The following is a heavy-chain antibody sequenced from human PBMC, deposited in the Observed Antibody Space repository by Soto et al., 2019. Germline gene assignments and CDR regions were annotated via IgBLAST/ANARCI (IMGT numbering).Heavy chain of an antibody. CDR3: ARAPTVVTPTLDY. D-gene: IGHD2-15*01. V-gene: IGHV3-21*01. CDR1: GFTFGSYS. CDR2: ISSSSSYI. J-gene: IGHJ4*02. Sequence: GXLRGSGAASGFTFGSYSMNWVRQAPGNGLEWVSSISSSSSYIYYADSVKGRFTISRDNATNSLYLQMNSLRAEDTAVYYCARAPTVVTPTLDYWGQGTLVTVYS.